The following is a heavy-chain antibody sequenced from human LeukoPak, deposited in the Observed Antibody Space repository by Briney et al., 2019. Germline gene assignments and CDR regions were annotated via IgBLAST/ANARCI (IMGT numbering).Heavy chain of an antibody. CDR3: ARGYSSSWPNWFDP. D-gene: IGHD6-13*01. CDR1: GYSISSGYY. V-gene: IGHV4-38-2*02. J-gene: IGHJ5*02. Sequence: SETLSLTCTVSGYSISSGYYWGWIRQPPGKGLEWIGSIYHSGSTYYNPSLKSRVTISVDTSKNQFPLKLSSVTAADTAVYYCARGYSSSWPNWFDPWGQGTLVTVSS. CDR2: IYHSGST.